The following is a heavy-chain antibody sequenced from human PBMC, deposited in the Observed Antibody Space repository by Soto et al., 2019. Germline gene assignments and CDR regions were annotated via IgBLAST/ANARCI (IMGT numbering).Heavy chain of an antibody. D-gene: IGHD3-10*01. CDR1: GGTFSSYA. J-gene: IGHJ6*02. Sequence: ASVKVSCKASGGTFSSYAISWVRQAPGQGLEWMGGIIPIFGTANYAQKFQGRVTITADESTSTAYMELSSLRSEDTAVYYCARDGSITMVRGVNYYYYGMDVWGQGTTVTVSS. V-gene: IGHV1-69*13. CDR3: ARDGSITMVRGVNYYYYGMDV. CDR2: IIPIFGTA.